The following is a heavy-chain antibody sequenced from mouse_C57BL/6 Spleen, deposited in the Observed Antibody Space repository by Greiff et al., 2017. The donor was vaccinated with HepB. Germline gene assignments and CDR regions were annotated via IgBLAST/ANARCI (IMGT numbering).Heavy chain of an antibody. CDR3: TVITPAWFAY. CDR1: GFTFSNYW. D-gene: IGHD2-4*01. CDR2: IRLKSDNYAT. Sequence: EVKVVESGGGLVQPGGSMKLSCVASGFTFSNYWMNWVRQSPEKGLEWVAQIRLKSDNYATHYAESVKGRFTISRDDSKSSVYLQMNNLRAEDTGIYYCTVITPAWFAYWGQGTLVTVSA. V-gene: IGHV6-3*01. J-gene: IGHJ3*01.